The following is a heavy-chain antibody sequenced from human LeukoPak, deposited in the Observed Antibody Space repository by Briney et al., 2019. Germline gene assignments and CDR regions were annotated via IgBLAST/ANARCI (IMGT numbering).Heavy chain of an antibody. V-gene: IGHV3-23*01. Sequence: GSLRLSCAASGFTFSTYAMSWVRQAPGKGLDWVSGLSESGDKTYYADSVRGRFTISRDNSKNTLYLQMNSLRAEDAALYYCAKGGLWSSGWSLFDYWGQGTLVTVSS. CDR2: LSESGDKT. CDR3: AKGGLWSSGWSLFDY. CDR1: GFTFSTYA. D-gene: IGHD6-19*01. J-gene: IGHJ4*02.